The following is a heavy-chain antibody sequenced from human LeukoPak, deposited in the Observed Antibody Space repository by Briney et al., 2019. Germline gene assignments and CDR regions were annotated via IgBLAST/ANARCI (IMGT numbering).Heavy chain of an antibody. D-gene: IGHD1-26*01. J-gene: IGHJ6*02. CDR1: GCTFTSYY. CDR3: ARELSGSWLDV. V-gene: IGHV1-46*01. Sequence: ASVKVSCKASGCTFTSYYMHWVRQAPGQGLEWMGIINPSGGSTSYAQKFQGRVTMTRDTSTSTVYMELSSLRSEDTAVYYYARELSGSWLDVWGQGTTVTVSS. CDR2: INPSGGST.